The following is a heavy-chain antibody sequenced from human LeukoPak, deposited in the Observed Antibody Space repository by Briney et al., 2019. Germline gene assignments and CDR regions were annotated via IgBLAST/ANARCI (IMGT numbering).Heavy chain of an antibody. J-gene: IGHJ6*02. CDR2: ISYDGSNK. CDR3: ASHIWYSSGWYPDGYGMDV. D-gene: IGHD6-19*01. CDR1: GFTFSSYG. Sequence: PGGSLRLSCAASGFTFSSYGMHWVRQAPGKGLEWVAVISYDGSNKYYADSVKGRFTISRDNSKNTLYLQMNSLRAEDTAVYYCASHIWYSSGWYPDGYGMDVWGQGTTVTVSS. V-gene: IGHV3-30*03.